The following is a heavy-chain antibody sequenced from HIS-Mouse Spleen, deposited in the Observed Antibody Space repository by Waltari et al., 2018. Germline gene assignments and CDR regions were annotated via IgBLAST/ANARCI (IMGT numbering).Heavy chain of an antibody. Sequence: QLQLQESGPGLVKPSETLSLTCTVSGGPISSSSSYRGWIRQPPGKGLEWIGSIYYSGSTYYNPSLKSRVTISLSPSKNQFSLKLSSVTAADTALYSSSLSLPSSLLFSPSSFDLWGRGTLVTVSS. V-gene: IGHV4-39*03. D-gene: IGHD6-6*01. CDR3: SLSLPSSLLFSPSSFDL. CDR1: GGPISSSSSY. CDR2: IYYSGST. J-gene: IGHJ2*01.